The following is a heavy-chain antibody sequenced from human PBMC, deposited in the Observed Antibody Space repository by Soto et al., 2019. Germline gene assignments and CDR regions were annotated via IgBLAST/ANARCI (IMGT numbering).Heavy chain of an antibody. Sequence: QVHLVQSGAEVKQPGSSVKVSCKASGYTFISYGISWVRQAPGQGLEWVGWISADSGSTYSAQKFQGRVTMTTDTATSTADMELRSLTSDDTVVYYCARDSEPYDSSGYAYWGQGSLVIGSS. CDR2: ISADSGST. D-gene: IGHD3-22*01. J-gene: IGHJ4*02. CDR3: ARDSEPYDSSGYAY. CDR1: GYTFISYG. V-gene: IGHV1-18*01.